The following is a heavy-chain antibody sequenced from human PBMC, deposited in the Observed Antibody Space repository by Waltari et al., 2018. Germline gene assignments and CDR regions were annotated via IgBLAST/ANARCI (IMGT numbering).Heavy chain of an antibody. CDR3: ASYTVQGVQNWFDP. D-gene: IGHD3-10*01. CDR1: GGSISSGSYY. J-gene: IGHJ5*02. CDR2: TYTSGST. V-gene: IGHV4-61*09. Sequence: QLQLQESGPGLVKPSQTLSLTCTVSGGSISSGSYYWCWIRQPTGKGLEWIGYTYTSGSTNYNPAIRSRVSISVATTKNQFSRKLSSVTAADTAVYYCASYTVQGVQNWFDPWGQGTLVTVSS.